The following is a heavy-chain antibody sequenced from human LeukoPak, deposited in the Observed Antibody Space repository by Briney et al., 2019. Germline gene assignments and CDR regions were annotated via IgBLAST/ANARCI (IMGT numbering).Heavy chain of an antibody. D-gene: IGHD3-22*01. CDR1: GFTFSSYS. CDR2: ISSSSSYI. CDR3: ARDQTIVGDFDY. Sequence: GGSLRLSCAASGFTFSSYSMNWVRQAPGKGLEWVSSISSSSSYIYYADSVKGRFTISRDNAKNSLYLQMNSLRAEDTAVYYCARDQTIVGDFDYWGQGTLVTAPS. V-gene: IGHV3-21*01. J-gene: IGHJ4*02.